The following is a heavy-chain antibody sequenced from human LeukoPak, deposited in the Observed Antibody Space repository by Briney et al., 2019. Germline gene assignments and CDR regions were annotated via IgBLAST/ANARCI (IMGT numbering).Heavy chain of an antibody. D-gene: IGHD6-19*01. CDR1: GYTFTSYY. CDR2: INPSGGST. CDR3: ARVPRIAVAGYYYYYGMDV. V-gene: IGHV1-46*01. J-gene: IGHJ6*02. Sequence: GASVKVSCKASGYTFTSYYMHWVRQAPGQGLEWMGIINPSGGSTSYAQKFQGRVTMTRDTSTSTVYMELSSLRSEDTAVYYCARVPRIAVAGYYYYYGMDVWGQGTTVIVSS.